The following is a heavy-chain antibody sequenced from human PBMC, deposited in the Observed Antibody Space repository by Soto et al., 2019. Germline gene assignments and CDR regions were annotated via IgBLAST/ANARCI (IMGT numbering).Heavy chain of an antibody. D-gene: IGHD6-13*01. CDR1: GGSISSYY. Sequence: SETLSLTCTVSGGSISSYYWSWIRQPPGKGLEWIGYIYYSGSTNYNPSLKSRVTISVDTSKNQFSLKLSSVTAADTAVYYCARDSRPIAAAGFDYWGQGTLVTVSS. J-gene: IGHJ4*02. CDR2: IYYSGST. V-gene: IGHV4-59*01. CDR3: ARDSRPIAAAGFDY.